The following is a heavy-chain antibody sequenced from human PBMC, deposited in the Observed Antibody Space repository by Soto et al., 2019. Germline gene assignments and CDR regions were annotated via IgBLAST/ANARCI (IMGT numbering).Heavy chain of an antibody. CDR1: GGTFSSYT. CDR3: ARHTGIYYYYAMDV. Sequence: SVKVSCKASGGTFSSYTTSWVRQAPGQGLEWMGGIIPIFGTTNYAQKFQGRVTLTADESTSTAYMELSSLRSEDTAVYYCARHTGIYYYYAMDVWGQGTTVTVSS. V-gene: IGHV1-69*13. D-gene: IGHD2-8*02. J-gene: IGHJ6*02. CDR2: IIPIFGTT.